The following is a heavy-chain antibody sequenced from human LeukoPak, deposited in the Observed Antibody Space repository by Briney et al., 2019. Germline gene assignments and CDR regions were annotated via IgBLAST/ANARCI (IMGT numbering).Heavy chain of an antibody. D-gene: IGHD6-19*01. CDR1: GYSINSGYY. Sequence: SETLSLTCTVSGYSINSGYYWGWIRQPPGKGLEWIGSIYHSGSTYYNPSLKSRVTISVDTSKNQFSLNLSSVTAADTAVYYCARDGSSGWFNYWGQGTLVTVSS. V-gene: IGHV4-38-2*02. CDR2: IYHSGST. CDR3: ARDGSSGWFNY. J-gene: IGHJ4*02.